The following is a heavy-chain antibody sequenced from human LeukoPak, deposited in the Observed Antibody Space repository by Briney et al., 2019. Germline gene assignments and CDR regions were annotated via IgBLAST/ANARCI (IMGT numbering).Heavy chain of an antibody. D-gene: IGHD4-17*01. CDR2: ISYDGSNK. CDR3: ARDRYGVQTPADY. J-gene: IGHJ4*02. Sequence: GGSLRLSCAASGFTFSNYGMHWVRQAPGKGLEWVAVISYDGSNKYHADSVKGRFTIPRDNSKNTLNLQMNSLRVEDTAVYYCARDRYGVQTPADYWGQGTLVTVSP. CDR1: GFTFSNYG. V-gene: IGHV3-30*03.